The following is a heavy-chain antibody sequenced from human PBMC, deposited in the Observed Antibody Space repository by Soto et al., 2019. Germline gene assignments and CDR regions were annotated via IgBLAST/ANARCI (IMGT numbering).Heavy chain of an antibody. CDR1: GGSFSGYY. CDR3: ASTEGGGRIAARRYYYYGMDV. V-gene: IGHV4-34*01. J-gene: IGHJ6*02. CDR2: INHSGST. Sequence: PSETLSLTCAVYGGSFSGYYWSWIRQPPGKGLEWIGEINHSGSTNYNPSLKSRVTISVDTSKNQFSLKLSSVTAADTAVYYCASTEGGGRIAARRYYYYGMDVWGQGTTVTVSS. D-gene: IGHD6-6*01.